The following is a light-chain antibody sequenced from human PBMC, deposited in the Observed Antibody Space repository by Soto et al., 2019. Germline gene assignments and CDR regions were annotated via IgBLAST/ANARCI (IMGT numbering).Light chain of an antibody. CDR1: QSVSSN. J-gene: IGKJ4*01. Sequence: EIVMTQSPATLSVSPGERATLSCRASQSVSSNLAWYQQKPGQAPRLLIYGASTRATGIPARFSGSGSGTEFTLTISSLQSEDFTVYYCQQYNNWPSTYGGGTEAEIK. CDR2: GAS. V-gene: IGKV3-15*01. CDR3: QQYNNWPST.